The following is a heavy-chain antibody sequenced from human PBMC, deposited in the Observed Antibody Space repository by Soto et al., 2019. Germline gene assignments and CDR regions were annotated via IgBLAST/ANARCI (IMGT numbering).Heavy chain of an antibody. Sequence: PPETLSLTCTVSGGSISSYYWSWIRQPPGKGLEWIGYIYYSGSTNYNPSLKSRVTISVDTSKNQFSLKLSSVTAADTAVSYCARSLEAFAIGTISGASYYYYYGMDVWGQGTTVTVSS. CDR2: IYYSGST. CDR1: GGSISSYY. CDR3: ARSLEAFAIGTISGASYYYYYGMDV. J-gene: IGHJ6*02. V-gene: IGHV4-59*01. D-gene: IGHD3-16*01.